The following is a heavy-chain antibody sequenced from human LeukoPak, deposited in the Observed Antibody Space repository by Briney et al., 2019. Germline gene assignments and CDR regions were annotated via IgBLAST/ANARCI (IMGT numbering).Heavy chain of an antibody. D-gene: IGHD2-15*01. CDR1: GGSISSGGYY. Sequence: SETLSLTCTVSGGSISSGGYYWSWIRQHPGTGLEWIGYIYYSGSTYYNPSLKSRVTISVDTSKNQFSLKLSSVTAADTAVYYCARGLGYCSGGSCYVSWFDPWGQGTLVTVSS. V-gene: IGHV4-31*03. CDR3: ARGLGYCSGGSCYVSWFDP. J-gene: IGHJ5*02. CDR2: IYYSGST.